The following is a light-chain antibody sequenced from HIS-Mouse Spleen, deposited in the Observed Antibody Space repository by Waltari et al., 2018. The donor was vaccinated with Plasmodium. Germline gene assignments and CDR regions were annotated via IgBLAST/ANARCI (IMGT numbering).Light chain of an antibody. Sequence: DIVMTQSPDSLAVSLGERATIHCKSSQSFLYSSNNKNYLAWYQQKPVPTPTPLIYWASTRESGVPDRFSGSGSGPDFTLTISSLQAEDVAVYYCQQYYSTPYTFGQGTKLEIK. CDR1: QSFLYSSNNKNY. CDR2: WAS. CDR3: QQYYSTPYT. J-gene: IGKJ2*01. V-gene: IGKV4-1*01.